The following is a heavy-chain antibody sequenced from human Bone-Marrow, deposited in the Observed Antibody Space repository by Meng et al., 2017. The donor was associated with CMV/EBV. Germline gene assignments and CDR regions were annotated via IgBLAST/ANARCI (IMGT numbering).Heavy chain of an antibody. D-gene: IGHD1-26*01. CDR3: ASMWEGGY. Sequence: GGSLRLSCAASGFTFISNWMSWVRQAPGKGLEWVANIKQDGSEKYYVDSVKGRFTISRDNAKRSLYLQLNALRVEDTAMYYCASMWEGGYWGQGTLGTVSS. J-gene: IGHJ4*02. CDR2: IKQDGSEK. CDR1: GFTFISNW. V-gene: IGHV3-7*01.